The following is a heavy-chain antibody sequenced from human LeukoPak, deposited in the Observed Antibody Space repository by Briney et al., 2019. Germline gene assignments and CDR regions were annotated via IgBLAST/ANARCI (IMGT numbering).Heavy chain of an antibody. Sequence: SETLSLTCTVSGGSISRTSHYCGWIRQPPGKGLEWIGSIYDSGSTYYNPSLKSRVTISVDTSKNLFSLKLSSVTAADTAVFYCARHTASGLYYFDYWGQGTLVTVSS. V-gene: IGHV4-39*01. CDR3: ARHTASGLYYFDY. CDR2: IYDSGST. J-gene: IGHJ4*02. CDR1: GGSISRTSHY. D-gene: IGHD3-10*01.